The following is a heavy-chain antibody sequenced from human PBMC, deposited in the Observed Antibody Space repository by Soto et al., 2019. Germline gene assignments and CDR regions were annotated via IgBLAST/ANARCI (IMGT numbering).Heavy chain of an antibody. CDR2: IYYSGST. CDR1: GGSISSSSYY. Sequence: QLQLQESGPGLVKPSETLSLTCTVSGGSISSSSYYWGWIRQPPGKGLEWIGSIYYSGSTYYNPSLKSRVTISVDTSKNQFSLKLSSVTAADTAVYYCASHWNDVDWFDPWGQGTLVTVSS. J-gene: IGHJ5*02. CDR3: ASHWNDVDWFDP. D-gene: IGHD1-1*01. V-gene: IGHV4-39*01.